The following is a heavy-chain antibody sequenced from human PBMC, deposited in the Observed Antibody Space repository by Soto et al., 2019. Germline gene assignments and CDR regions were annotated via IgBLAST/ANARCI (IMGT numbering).Heavy chain of an antibody. D-gene: IGHD3-3*01. V-gene: IGHV1-46*03. CDR3: FRDVGD. CDR1: GNIFTSQY. Sequence: QVQLVQSGAEVKKPGASVKVSCKVSGNIFTSQYMHWVRQAPGQGLEWMAMINPSGGRTSYAQMFQGRVTMTRHTSPSTVHMELSSLISEDTAVYYCFRDVGDWGQGTLVTVSS. J-gene: IGHJ4*02. CDR2: INPSGGRT.